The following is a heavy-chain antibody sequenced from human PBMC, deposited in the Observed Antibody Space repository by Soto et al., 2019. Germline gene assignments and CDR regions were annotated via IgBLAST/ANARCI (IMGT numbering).Heavy chain of an antibody. Sequence: PSETLSLTCTVSGGSISSYYWSWIRQPPGKGLEWIGYIYYSGSTNYNPSLKSRVTISVDTSKNQFSLKLSSVTAADTAVYYCARLSTGYYNNWFDPWGQGTLVTVS. CDR1: GGSISSYY. J-gene: IGHJ5*02. V-gene: IGHV4-59*01. CDR3: ARLSTGYYNNWFDP. CDR2: IYYSGST. D-gene: IGHD3-9*01.